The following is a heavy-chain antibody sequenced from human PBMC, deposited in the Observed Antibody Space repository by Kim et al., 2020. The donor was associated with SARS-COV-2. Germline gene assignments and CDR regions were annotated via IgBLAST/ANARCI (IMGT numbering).Heavy chain of an antibody. CDR2: ISYDGSNK. V-gene: IGHV3-30*04. CDR3: ARDHFSYYYGSGSFDCFDY. CDR1: GFTFSSYA. D-gene: IGHD3-10*01. J-gene: IGHJ4*02. Sequence: GGSLRLSCAASGFTFSSYAMHWVRQAPGKGLEWVAVISYDGSNKYYADSVKGRFTISRDNSKNTLYLQMNSLRAEDTAVYYCARDHFSYYYGSGSFDCFDYWGQGTLVTVSS.